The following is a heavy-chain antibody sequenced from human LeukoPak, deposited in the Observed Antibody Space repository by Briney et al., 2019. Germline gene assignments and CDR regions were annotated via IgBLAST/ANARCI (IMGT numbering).Heavy chain of an antibody. J-gene: IGHJ6*02. D-gene: IGHD3-10*01. CDR3: ARDLSYPVRGVILPPTVYYGKDV. Sequence: ASVKVSCKASGYTFTSYYMHWVRQAPGQGLEWMGIINPSGGSTSYAQKFQGRVTMTRDTSTSTVYMELSSLRSEDTAVYYCARDLSYPVRGVILPPTVYYGKDVWGQGTTVTVSS. CDR1: GYTFTSYY. CDR2: INPSGGST. V-gene: IGHV1-46*01.